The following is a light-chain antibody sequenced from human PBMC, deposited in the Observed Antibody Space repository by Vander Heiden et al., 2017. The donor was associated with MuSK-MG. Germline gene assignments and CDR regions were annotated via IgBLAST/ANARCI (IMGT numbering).Light chain of an antibody. CDR1: QSVSSSY. Sequence: EIVLTQSPGTLSLSPGQRATLSCRASQSVSSSYLTWYQQKPGQPPRLIIYRTSTRATGIPDRFSGSGSGTDFTLTISRLEPEDFAVYYCQQYGTSPLTFGGGTKVEIK. V-gene: IGKV3-20*01. J-gene: IGKJ4*01. CDR3: QQYGTSPLT. CDR2: RTS.